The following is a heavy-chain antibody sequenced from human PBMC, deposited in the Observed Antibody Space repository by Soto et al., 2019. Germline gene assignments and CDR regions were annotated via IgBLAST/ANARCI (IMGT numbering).Heavy chain of an antibody. CDR1: EFAFSSYW. CDR2: IRKAGSQR. CDR3: ARDVSPGSSGFYFDAFDI. V-gene: IGHV3-7*05. D-gene: IGHD6-25*01. Sequence: EVQLVESGGGLVQPGGSLTLSCAASEFAFSSYWMTWVRQAPGKGLEWVANIRKAGSQRSDLDSVRGRFTISRDNSKNSLFLQMNSLRAEDTALYFCARDVSPGSSGFYFDAFDIWGQGTMVTVSS. J-gene: IGHJ3*02.